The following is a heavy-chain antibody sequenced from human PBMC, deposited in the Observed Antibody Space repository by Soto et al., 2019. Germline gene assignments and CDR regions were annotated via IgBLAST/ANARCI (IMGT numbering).Heavy chain of an antibody. CDR3: ADGGRYPYY. Sequence: EVQLLESGGDLVQPGGSLRLSCAASGFSFRSYAMGWVRQAPGKGLNWVSSISAGGDGTYYADSVKGRFTISRDNSTHTVYLQMTSLRADDTAVYYCADGGRYPYYWGPGTLVTVSS. V-gene: IGHV3-23*01. D-gene: IGHD1-26*01. CDR1: GFSFRSYA. CDR2: ISAGGDGT. J-gene: IGHJ4*02.